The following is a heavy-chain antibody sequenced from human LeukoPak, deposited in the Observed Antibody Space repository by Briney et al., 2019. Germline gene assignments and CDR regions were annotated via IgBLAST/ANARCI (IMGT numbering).Heavy chain of an antibody. V-gene: IGHV1-8*01. D-gene: IGHD1-26*01. CDR1: GYTFTSYD. CDR2: INLNSGNT. J-gene: IGHJ4*02. Sequence: ASVKVSSKASGYTFTSYDINWVRQAPGQGLEWMGWINLNSGNTGYAQNFQGRLTVTRDTSINTAYMELNTLRSEDTAIYYCARVTGSIDYWGQGTLVTVSS. CDR3: ARVTGSIDY.